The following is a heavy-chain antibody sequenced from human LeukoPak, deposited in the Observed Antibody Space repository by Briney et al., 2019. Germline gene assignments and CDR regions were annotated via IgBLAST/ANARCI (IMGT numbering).Heavy chain of an antibody. Sequence: SVKVPCKASGGTFSSYAISWVRQAPGQGLEWMGGIIPIFGTANYAQKFQGRVTITTDESTSTAYMELSSLRSEDTAVYYCARSGYYTRYYYYIDVWGKGTAVTVSS. V-gene: IGHV1-69*05. D-gene: IGHD3-3*01. CDR1: GGTFSSYA. J-gene: IGHJ6*03. CDR3: ARSGYYTRYYYYIDV. CDR2: IIPIFGTA.